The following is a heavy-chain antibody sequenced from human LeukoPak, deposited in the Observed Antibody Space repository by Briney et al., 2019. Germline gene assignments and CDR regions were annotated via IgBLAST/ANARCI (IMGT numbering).Heavy chain of an antibody. CDR1: GYTFTSYY. V-gene: IGHV1-46*01. J-gene: IGHJ3*02. CDR3: ASIHDESIAAAGTSASFDI. CDR2: INPSGGST. Sequence: ASVKVSCKASGYTFTSYYMHWVRQAPGQGLEWMGIINPSGGSTSYAQKFQGRVTMTRDTSISTAYMELSRLRSDDTAVYYCASIHDESIAAAGTSASFDIWGQGTMVTVSS. D-gene: IGHD6-13*01.